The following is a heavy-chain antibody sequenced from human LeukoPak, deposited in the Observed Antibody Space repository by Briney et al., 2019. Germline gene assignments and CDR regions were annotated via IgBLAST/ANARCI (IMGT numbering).Heavy chain of an antibody. V-gene: IGHV5-51*01. J-gene: IGHJ3*02. Sequence: GESLKTSCKGSGYSFTSYWIGWVRQMPGKGLEWMGIIYPGDSDTRYSPSFQGQVTISADKSISTAYLQWSSLKASDTAMYYCARRPRDTAMVRDAFDIWGQGTMVTVSS. D-gene: IGHD5-18*01. CDR3: ARRPRDTAMVRDAFDI. CDR2: IYPGDSDT. CDR1: GYSFTSYW.